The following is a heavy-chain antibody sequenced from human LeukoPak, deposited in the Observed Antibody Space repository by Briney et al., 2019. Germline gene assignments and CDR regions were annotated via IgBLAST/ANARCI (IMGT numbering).Heavy chain of an antibody. J-gene: IGHJ4*02. CDR2: IISNGGST. V-gene: IGHV3-64D*06. CDR1: GLTFSRYA. Sequence: GGSLRLSCSASGLTFSRYALHWVRQGPGKGLEYVSGIISNGGSTNYTDSVKGRFTISRDNSKNTLYLQMSSLRPEDTAVYYCVKENGRYPEPYYFDYWGQGTLVTVSS. D-gene: IGHD3-9*01. CDR3: VKENGRYPEPYYFDY.